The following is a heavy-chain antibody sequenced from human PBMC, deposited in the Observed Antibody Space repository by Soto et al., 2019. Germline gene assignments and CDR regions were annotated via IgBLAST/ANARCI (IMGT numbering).Heavy chain of an antibody. Sequence: QITLKESGPTVVKPTQTLTLTCSLSGFSLNTGGVGVGWIRQPPGKALEWLAVIYWDADKSWNPSLRDRLTINRDASDDQVVLTVTNMDPVDTGTYYCARRRGGFGGGWTTPYFDYWGQGTLVTVSS. CDR2: IYWDADK. V-gene: IGHV2-5*02. CDR1: GFSLNTGGVG. J-gene: IGHJ4*02. CDR3: ARRRGGFGGGWTTPYFDY. D-gene: IGHD6-19*01.